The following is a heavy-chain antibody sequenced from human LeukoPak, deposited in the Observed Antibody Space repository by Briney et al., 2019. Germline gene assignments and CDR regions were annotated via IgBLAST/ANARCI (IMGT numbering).Heavy chain of an antibody. J-gene: IGHJ5*02. V-gene: IGHV4-61*02. D-gene: IGHD3-10*01. CDR2: IYTSGST. CDR1: GGSISSGTYY. Sequence: SETLSLTCTVSGGSISSGTYYWSWIRQPAGKGLEWIGRIYTSGSTNYNPSLKSRVTISVDTSKNQFSLKLSSVTAADTAVYYCARGPRRLLWFGEGDWFDPWGQGTLVTVSS. CDR3: ARGPRRLLWFGEGDWFDP.